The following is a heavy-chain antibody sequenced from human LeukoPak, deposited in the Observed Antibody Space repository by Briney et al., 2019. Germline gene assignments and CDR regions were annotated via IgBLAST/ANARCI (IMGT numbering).Heavy chain of an antibody. CDR1: GFTFSSYA. Sequence: GGSLSLSCAASGFTFSSYAMSWVRQAPGKGLEWVSAISGSGGSTYYADSVKGRFTISRDNSKNTLYLQMNSLRAEDAAVYYCAKDMGRWFGELTYFDYWGQGTLVTVSS. CDR2: ISGSGGST. CDR3: AKDMGRWFGELTYFDY. V-gene: IGHV3-23*01. J-gene: IGHJ4*02. D-gene: IGHD3-10*01.